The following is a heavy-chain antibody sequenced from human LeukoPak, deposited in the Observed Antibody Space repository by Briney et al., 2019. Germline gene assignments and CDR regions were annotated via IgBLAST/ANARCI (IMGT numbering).Heavy chain of an antibody. V-gene: IGHV3-33*01. J-gene: IGHJ3*02. D-gene: IGHD5-24*01. CDR3: ARNKDDNGYNPLHI. Sequence: GRSLRLSCTASGFTFSSYGMHWVRQAPGKGLEWVAVIWYDGTNKYYADSVQGRFTISRDNSKNTLYLQMNSLRAEDTAVYYCARNKDDNGYNPLHIWGQGTMVTVSP. CDR1: GFTFSSYG. CDR2: IWYDGTNK.